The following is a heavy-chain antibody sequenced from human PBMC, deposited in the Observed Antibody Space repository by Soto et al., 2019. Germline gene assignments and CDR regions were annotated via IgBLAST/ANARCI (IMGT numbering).Heavy chain of an antibody. CDR2: ISYDGSNK. CDR1: GFTFSSYA. V-gene: IGHV3-30-3*01. D-gene: IGHD3-3*01. CDR3: ARALITIFGVVITDPRPYGMDV. Sequence: PGGSLRLSCAASGFTFSSYAMHWVRQAPGKGLEWVALISYDGSNKYYADSVKGRFTISRDSSKNTLYLQMNSLRAEDTAVYYCARALITIFGVVITDPRPYGMDVWGQGTTVTVSS. J-gene: IGHJ6*02.